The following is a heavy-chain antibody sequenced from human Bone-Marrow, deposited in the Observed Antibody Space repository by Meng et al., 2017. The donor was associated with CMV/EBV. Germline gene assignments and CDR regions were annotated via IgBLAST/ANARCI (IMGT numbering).Heavy chain of an antibody. Sequence: SETLSLTCTVSGGSVSSGSYYWSWIRQPPGKGLEWIGYIYYSGSTNYNPSLKSRVTISVDTSKNQFSLKLSSVTAADTAVYYCARNTLYYDFWSGYYDYYGMDVWGQGTTVTVSS. J-gene: IGHJ6*02. CDR2: IYYSGST. CDR3: ARNTLYYDFWSGYYDYYGMDV. CDR1: GGSVSSGSYY. V-gene: IGHV4-61*01. D-gene: IGHD3-3*01.